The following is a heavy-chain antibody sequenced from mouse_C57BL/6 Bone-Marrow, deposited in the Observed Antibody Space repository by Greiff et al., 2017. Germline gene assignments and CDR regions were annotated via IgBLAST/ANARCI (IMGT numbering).Heavy chain of an antibody. CDR3: TTPFTTVVATRAY. Sequence: VHVKQSGAELVRPGASVKLSCTASGFNIKDYYMHWVKQRPEQGLEWIGRIDPEDGDTEYAPKFQGKATMTADTSSNTAYLQLSSLTSEDTAVYYCTTPFTTVVATRAYWGQGTLVTVSA. D-gene: IGHD1-1*01. J-gene: IGHJ3*01. CDR1: GFNIKDYY. V-gene: IGHV14-1*01. CDR2: IDPEDGDT.